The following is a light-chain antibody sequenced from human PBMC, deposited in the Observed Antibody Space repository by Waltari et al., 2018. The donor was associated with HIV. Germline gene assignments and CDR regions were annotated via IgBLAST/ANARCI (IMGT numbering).Light chain of an antibody. CDR1: SSNIGNNY. CDR2: DSN. CDR3: GTWEGSLRAAV. J-gene: IGLJ2*01. V-gene: IGLV1-51*01. Sequence: QSVLTQPPSVSAAPGQKVTISCSGSSSNIGNNYVSWYQQLPGTAPRLLIYDSNKRPSEIPDRYSVSKSVAAATLDIAGLQTGDGADCDCGTWEGSLRAAVFGGGTKLAVL.